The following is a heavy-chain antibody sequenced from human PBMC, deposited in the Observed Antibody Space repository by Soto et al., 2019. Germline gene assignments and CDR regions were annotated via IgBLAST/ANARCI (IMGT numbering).Heavy chain of an antibody. V-gene: IGHV5-51*01. CDR1: GYSFTSYW. CDR3: ARLSTGAESRGLDYYYYGMDV. J-gene: IGHJ6*02. D-gene: IGHD1-26*01. CDR2: IYPGDSDT. Sequence: GESLKISCKGSGYSFTSYWIGWVCQMPGKGLEWMGIIYPGDSDTRYSPSFQGQVTISADKSISTAYLQWSSLKASDTAMYYCARLSTGAESRGLDYYYYGMDVWGQGTTVTVSS.